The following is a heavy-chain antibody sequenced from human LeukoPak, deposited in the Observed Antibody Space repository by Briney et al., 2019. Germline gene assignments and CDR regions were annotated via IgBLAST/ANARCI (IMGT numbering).Heavy chain of an antibody. CDR1: GFTFSSYG. CDR2: IRYDGSNK. CDR3: AKDGITIFGVVVFPYYFDY. V-gene: IGHV3-30*02. J-gene: IGHJ4*02. D-gene: IGHD3-3*01. Sequence: GGSLRLSRAASGFTFSSYGMHWVRQAPGKGLEWVAFIRYDGSNKYYADSVKGRFTISRDNSKNTLYLQMNSLRAEDTAVYYCAKDGITIFGVVVFPYYFDYWGQGALVTVSS.